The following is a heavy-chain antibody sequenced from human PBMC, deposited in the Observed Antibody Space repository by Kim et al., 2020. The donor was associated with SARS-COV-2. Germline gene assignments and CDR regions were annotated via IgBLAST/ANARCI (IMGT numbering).Heavy chain of an antibody. CDR2: IFYSGST. D-gene: IGHD3-22*01. Sequence: SETLSLTCSVSGGSISSYYWSWIRQPPGKGLEWIGYIFYSGSTKYNPSLKSRVTISVDTSKNQFSLKLTSVTAADTAVYYCARDSFYYYDTSGYYSAFDIWGQGTMVTVSS. J-gene: IGHJ3*02. V-gene: IGHV4-59*13. CDR3: ARDSFYYYDTSGYYSAFDI. CDR1: GGSISSYY.